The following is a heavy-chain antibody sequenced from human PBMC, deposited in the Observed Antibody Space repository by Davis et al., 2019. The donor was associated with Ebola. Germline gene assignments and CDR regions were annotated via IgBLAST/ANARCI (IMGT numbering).Heavy chain of an antibody. CDR1: GFTFGDYA. CDR2: IRSKGYGGKT. J-gene: IGHJ6*02. V-gene: IGHV3-49*04. D-gene: IGHD1-26*01. Sequence: PGGSLRLSCAAYGFTFGDYAMNWVRQAPGKGLEWVGFIRSKGYGGKTAYAASVKGRFTISRDDSKSIAYLQMNSLKIEDTAVYYCTRDLKEPPPSYYFGMDVWGQGTTVTVSS. CDR3: TRDLKEPPPSYYFGMDV.